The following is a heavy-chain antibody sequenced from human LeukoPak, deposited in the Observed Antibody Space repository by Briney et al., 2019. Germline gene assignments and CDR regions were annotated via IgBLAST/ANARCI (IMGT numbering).Heavy chain of an antibody. D-gene: IGHD3-3*01. CDR3: ARGGITIFGVVPSNWYFDL. V-gene: IGHV4-34*01. Sequence: SETLSLTCAVYGGSFSGYYWSWIRQPPGKGLEWIGEINHSGSTNYNPSLKSRVTISVDTSKNQFSLKLSSVTAADTAVYYCARGGITIFGVVPSNWYFDLWGRGTLVTVSS. CDR2: INHSGST. CDR1: GGSFSGYY. J-gene: IGHJ2*01.